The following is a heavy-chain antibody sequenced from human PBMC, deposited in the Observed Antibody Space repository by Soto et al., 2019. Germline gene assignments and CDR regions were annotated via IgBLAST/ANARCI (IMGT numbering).Heavy chain of an antibody. CDR2: INAGNGNT. CDR3: ARDPCGGDCYSSRFDY. J-gene: IGHJ4*02. D-gene: IGHD2-21*02. V-gene: IGHV1-3*01. Sequence: ASVKVSCKASGYTFTSYAMHWVRRAPGQRLEWMGWINAGNGNTKYSQKFQGRVTITRDTSASTAYMELSSLRSEDTAVYYCARDPCGGDCYSSRFDYWGQGTLVTVSS. CDR1: GYTFTSYA.